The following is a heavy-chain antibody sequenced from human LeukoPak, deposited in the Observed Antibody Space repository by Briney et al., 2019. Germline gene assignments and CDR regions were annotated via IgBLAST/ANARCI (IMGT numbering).Heavy chain of an antibody. D-gene: IGHD3-10*01. J-gene: IGHJ4*01. CDR2: IYHSGTT. V-gene: IGHV4-38-2*02. CDR1: GFSITTGSY. Sequence: SETLSLTCSVSGFSITTGSYWGWVRQPPGKGLECIGTIYHSGTTYYNPSLKSRATISMDTSKNQFSLNLTSMTAADTAVYYCAREYFAYDSGYFDAWGHGTLVTVSS. CDR3: AREYFAYDSGYFDA.